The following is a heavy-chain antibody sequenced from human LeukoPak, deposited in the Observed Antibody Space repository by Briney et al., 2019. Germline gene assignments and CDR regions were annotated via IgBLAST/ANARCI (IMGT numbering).Heavy chain of an antibody. CDR1: GFSFNSHG. V-gene: IGHV3-30*18. CDR3: AKDRAFQAAGVTDY. Sequence: GRSLRLSCAASGFSFNSHGMHWVRQAPGKGLEWVAVISNDGTIQLYGDSVKGRFTISRDDSKNTLYLQMNSLKTEDTAVYYCAKDRAFQAAGVTDYWGQGTLVTVSS. D-gene: IGHD3-10*01. CDR2: ISNDGTIQ. J-gene: IGHJ4*02.